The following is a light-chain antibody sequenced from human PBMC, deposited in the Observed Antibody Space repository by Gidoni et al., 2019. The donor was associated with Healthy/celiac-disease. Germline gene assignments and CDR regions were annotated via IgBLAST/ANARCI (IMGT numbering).Light chain of an antibody. CDR3: QQSDSTSPIT. V-gene: IGKV1-39*01. J-gene: IGKJ5*01. CDR1: QSISSY. CDR2: AAS. Sequence: DIQMTQSPSSLSASVGDRVTITCQASQSISSYLNWYQQKPGKAPKLLISAASSLQSGVPSRFTGSGSGTDFTLTISSLQPEDLATYYCQQSDSTSPITFGQGTRLEIK.